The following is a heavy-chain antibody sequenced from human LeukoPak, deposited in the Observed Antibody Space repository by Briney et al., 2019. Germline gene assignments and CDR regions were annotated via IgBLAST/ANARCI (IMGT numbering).Heavy chain of an antibody. CDR2: IYYSGST. CDR1: GGSISSSSYY. V-gene: IGHV4-39*01. J-gene: IGHJ6*02. CDR3: ARRYLGYCSGDNCPLNYYGMGV. Sequence: SETLSLTCTVSGGSISSSSYYWGWIRQPPGKGLEWIGSIYYSGSTYYNPSLKSRVTISVDTSKNQFSLKLNSVTAADTAVYYCARRYLGYCSGDNCPLNYYGMGVWGQGTTVTVSS. D-gene: IGHD2-15*01.